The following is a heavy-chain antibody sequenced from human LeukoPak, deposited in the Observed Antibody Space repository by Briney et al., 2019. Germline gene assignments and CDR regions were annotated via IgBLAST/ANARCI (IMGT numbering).Heavy chain of an antibody. Sequence: PSQTLSLTCTVSGDSISSGDYYWSWLRQPPGKGLEWIGYISFSGSTYYNPSLKSRLTISVDTSKNQFSLKLNSVTAADTAVYYCARTGIIFYYASGAFDYWGQGTLVTVSS. CDR1: GDSISSGDYY. D-gene: IGHD3-10*01. J-gene: IGHJ4*02. V-gene: IGHV4-30-4*01. CDR2: ISFSGST. CDR3: ARTGIIFYYASGAFDY.